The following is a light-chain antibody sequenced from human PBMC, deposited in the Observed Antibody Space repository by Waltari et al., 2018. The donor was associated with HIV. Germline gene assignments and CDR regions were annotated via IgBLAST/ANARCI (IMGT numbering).Light chain of an antibody. CDR2: EVS. J-gene: IGLJ2*01. CDR3: SSYTSSSTLV. CDR1: SSDVGGSNY. Sequence: QSALTQPASVSGSPGQSITISCTGTSSDVGGSNYVSWYQQHPGKAPKLMIYEVSNRPSGVSNCFSGSKSGNTASLTISGLQAEDEADYYCSSYTSSSTLVFGGGTKLTVL. V-gene: IGLV2-14*01.